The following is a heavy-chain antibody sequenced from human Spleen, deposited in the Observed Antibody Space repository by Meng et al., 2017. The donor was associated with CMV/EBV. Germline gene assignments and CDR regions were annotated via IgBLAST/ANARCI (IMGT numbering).Heavy chain of an antibody. CDR1: GFTFDDYG. Sequence: GESLKISCAASGFTFDDYGMNWVRQTPGKGLEWVSGINWNGDNTHYADSVKGRFTISRDNARNSLYLQMNSLRTEDTALYYCAKEDGGAYGMDVWGQGTTVTVSS. CDR3: AKEDGGAYGMDV. J-gene: IGHJ6*02. V-gene: IGHV3-20*04. D-gene: IGHD4-17*01. CDR2: INWNGDNT.